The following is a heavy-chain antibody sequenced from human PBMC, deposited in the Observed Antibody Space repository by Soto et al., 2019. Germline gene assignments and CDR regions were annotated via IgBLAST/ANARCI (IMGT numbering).Heavy chain of an antibody. CDR2: ISGSGGSA. CDR1: GFTFSNYA. CDR3: VREGSGWNSRGSFDF. Sequence: GGALRLSCSASGFTFSNYAMNWVRQAPGKGLECVSVISGSGGSAYYADSVQGRFTISRDNSKNTLYMQMNSLRDEDTAIYYCVREGSGWNSRGSFDFWGRGTMVTVSS. V-gene: IGHV3-23*01. D-gene: IGHD6-19*01. J-gene: IGHJ3*01.